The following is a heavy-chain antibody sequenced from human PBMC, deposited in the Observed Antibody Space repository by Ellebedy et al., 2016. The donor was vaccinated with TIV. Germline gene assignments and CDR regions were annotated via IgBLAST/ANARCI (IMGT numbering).Heavy chain of an antibody. V-gene: IGHV3-7*03. J-gene: IGHJ4*02. Sequence: GESLKISCAGSGFTFSFYWMSWVRQAPGKGPEWVANINIDGSEKFYVDSVKGRFTISRDNAKNSLYLQMNSLRAEDTAVYYCASPPGVVALWGQGTLVTVSS. CDR2: INIDGSEK. CDR1: GFTFSFYW. CDR3: ASPPGVVAL. D-gene: IGHD3-10*01.